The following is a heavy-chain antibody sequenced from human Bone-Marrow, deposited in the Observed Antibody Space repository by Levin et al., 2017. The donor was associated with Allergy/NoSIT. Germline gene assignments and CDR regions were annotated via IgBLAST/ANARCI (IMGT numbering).Heavy chain of an antibody. J-gene: IGHJ3*02. V-gene: IGHV4-59*01. CDR2: IYYTGRT. CDR3: ARSGYIYGSDAFDI. CDR1: GGSISSFY. D-gene: IGHD5-18*01. Sequence: SQTLSLTCTVSGGSISSFYWSWIRQPPGKGLERIGHIYYTGRTNYNPSLKSRVIISLDTSKNQFSLNLKYVTAADTAVYYCARSGYIYGSDAFDIWGQGTMVAVSS.